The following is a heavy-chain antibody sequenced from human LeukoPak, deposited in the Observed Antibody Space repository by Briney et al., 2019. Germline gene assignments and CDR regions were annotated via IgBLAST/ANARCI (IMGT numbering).Heavy chain of an antibody. D-gene: IGHD3-3*01. CDR1: GGSISSGDYY. Sequence: PSETLSLTCTVSGGSISSGDYYWSWIRQPPGKGLEWIGYIYYSGSTYYNPSLKSRVTISVDTSKNQFSLKLSSVTAADTAVYYCARVCFFDFWSGPDYWGQGTLVTVSS. CDR3: ARVCFFDFWSGPDY. J-gene: IGHJ4*02. CDR2: IYYSGST. V-gene: IGHV4-30-4*08.